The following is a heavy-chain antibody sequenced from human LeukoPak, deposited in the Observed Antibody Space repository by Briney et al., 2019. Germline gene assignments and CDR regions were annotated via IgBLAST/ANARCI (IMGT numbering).Heavy chain of an antibody. D-gene: IGHD6-19*01. Sequence: PGGSLRLSCAASGFPFSSYGMNWVRQAPGKGLEWVARLVYDERSDYANSVKGRFSISRDNSKNTLFLDMSDLRVEDTAVYYCARDLSAAFDFWGQGVLVTVSS. CDR3: ARDLSAAFDF. CDR2: LVYDERS. J-gene: IGHJ4*02. V-gene: IGHV3-33*05. CDR1: GFPFSSYG.